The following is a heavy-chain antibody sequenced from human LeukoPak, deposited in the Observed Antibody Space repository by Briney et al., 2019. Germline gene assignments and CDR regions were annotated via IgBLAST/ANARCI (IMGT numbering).Heavy chain of an antibody. CDR2: IYYTGNT. J-gene: IGHJ4*02. V-gene: IGHV4-59*08. CDR1: PLSVTNYY. CDR3: ARHASYFYSSPYAD. Sequence: SETLSLTCAVSPLSVTNYYWGWIRQPPGKGLEWIGYIYYTGNTNYNPSLKSRVTLSLDTSKNQFSLRLNSVTATDTAVYYCARHASYFYSSPYADWGQGTLVTVSS. D-gene: IGHD3-22*01.